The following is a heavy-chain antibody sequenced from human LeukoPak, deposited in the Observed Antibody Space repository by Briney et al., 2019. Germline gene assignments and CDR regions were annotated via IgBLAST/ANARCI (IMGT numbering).Heavy chain of an antibody. J-gene: IGHJ4*02. CDR1: GFTFGSYA. CDR3: GKTTAGYSSGQKPAWPVDY. Sequence: PRGSLRLSCEASGFTFGSYAMYWVRQAPGKGLEWVAGIFGSGGSPHYADSVKGRFTIPRDNSKDTVYLQINSLRAEDTAVYYCGKTTAGYSSGQKPAWPVDYWGQGTLVTVSS. D-gene: IGHD5-18*01. V-gene: IGHV3-23*01. CDR2: IFGSGGSP.